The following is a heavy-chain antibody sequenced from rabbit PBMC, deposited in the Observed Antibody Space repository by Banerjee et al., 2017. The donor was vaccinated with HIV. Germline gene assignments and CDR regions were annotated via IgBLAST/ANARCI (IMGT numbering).Heavy chain of an antibody. CDR3: ARDLAGVIGWNFGL. CDR2: SFTTSGNT. CDR1: GFDFSSYYN. J-gene: IGHJ6*01. V-gene: IGHV1S43*01. D-gene: IGHD4-1*01. Sequence: QEQLEESGGDLVKPEGSLTLTCKASGFDFSSYYNMCWVRQAPGKGLELIACSFTTSGNTWYASWVNGRFTISRSTSLNTVTLQMTSLTAADTATYFCARDLAGVIGWNFGLWGPGTLVTVS.